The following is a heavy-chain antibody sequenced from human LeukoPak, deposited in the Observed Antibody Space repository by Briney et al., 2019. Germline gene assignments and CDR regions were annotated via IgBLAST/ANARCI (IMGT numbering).Heavy chain of an antibody. CDR3: AKDVGTTSDYFDY. D-gene: IGHD1-26*01. Sequence: GGSPRLSCAASGFTLSNYAMSWVRQAPGKGLEWVSTMTTNTGTYYADSVKGRFSISRETSKNTLYLQMNSLRGDDTAVYYCAKDVGTTSDYFDYWGQGTLVTVSS. CDR2: MTTNTGT. CDR1: GFTLSNYA. J-gene: IGHJ4*02. V-gene: IGHV3-23*01.